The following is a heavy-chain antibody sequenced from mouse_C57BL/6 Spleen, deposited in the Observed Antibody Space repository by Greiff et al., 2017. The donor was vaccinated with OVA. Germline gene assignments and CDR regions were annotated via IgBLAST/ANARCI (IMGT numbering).Heavy chain of an antibody. CDR2: IHPNSGST. CDR1: GYTFTSYW. CDR3: ARWGAITTVVTPFWYFDV. J-gene: IGHJ1*03. V-gene: IGHV1-64*01. D-gene: IGHD1-1*01. Sequence: QVQLQQSGAELVKPGASVKLSCKASGYTFTSYWMHWVKQRPGQGLEWIGMIHPNSGSTNYNEKFKSKATLTVDKSSSTAYMQLSSLTSEDSAVYYCARWGAITTVVTPFWYFDVWGTGTTVTVSS.